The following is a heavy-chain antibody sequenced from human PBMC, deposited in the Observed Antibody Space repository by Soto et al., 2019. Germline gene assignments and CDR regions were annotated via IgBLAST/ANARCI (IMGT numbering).Heavy chain of an antibody. J-gene: IGHJ4*02. CDR1: GGSISSSSYY. CDR3: ARHRTVAGSGVDD. Sequence: QLQLQESGPGLVKPSETLSLTCTVSGGSISSSSYYWGWIRQPPGKGLEWIGSIYYSGSTYYNPSLKSRVTISVDTSKNQFSLKLSSVTAADTAVYSCARHRTVAGSGVDDWGQGTLVTVSS. D-gene: IGHD6-19*01. V-gene: IGHV4-39*01. CDR2: IYYSGST.